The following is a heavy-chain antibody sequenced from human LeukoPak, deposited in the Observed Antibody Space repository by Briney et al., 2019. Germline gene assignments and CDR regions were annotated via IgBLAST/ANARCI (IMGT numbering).Heavy chain of an antibody. CDR2: IRYDGSNK. V-gene: IGHV3-30*02. Sequence: GSLRLSCAASGFTFSSYGMHWVRQAPGKGLEWVAFIRYDGSNKYYADSVKGRFTISRDNSKNTLYLQMNSLRAEDTAVYYCARDRSGYWPGGCDSQPDVWGRGTTVTVSS. D-gene: IGHD2-21*01. J-gene: IGHJ6*04. CDR3: ARDRSGYWPGGCDSQPDV. CDR1: GFTFSSYG.